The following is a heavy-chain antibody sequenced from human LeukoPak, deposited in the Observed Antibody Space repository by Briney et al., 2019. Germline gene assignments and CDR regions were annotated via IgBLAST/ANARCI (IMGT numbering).Heavy chain of an antibody. V-gene: IGHV4-59*01. Sequence: SETLSLTCAVYGGSFSGYYWSWIRQPPGKGLEWIWYIYYSGSTNYNPSLKSRVTISVDTSKNQFSLKLSSVTAADTAVYYCARGYCSGGSCYPPRYWGQGTLVTVSS. J-gene: IGHJ4*02. CDR1: GGSFSGYY. D-gene: IGHD2-15*01. CDR3: ARGYCSGGSCYPPRY. CDR2: IYYSGST.